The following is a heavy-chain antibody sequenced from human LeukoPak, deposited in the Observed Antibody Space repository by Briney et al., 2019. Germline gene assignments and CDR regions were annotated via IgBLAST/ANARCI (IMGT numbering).Heavy chain of an antibody. CDR1: GGSISSTTYY. CDR3: ARHVNDILTTLGAHFDY. CDR2: VYSSGST. Sequence: SETLSLTCTVSGGSISSTTYYWGWIRQPPGKGLEWIGSVYSSGSTYYNPSLKSRVTISVDTSKNQFSLKLSSVTAADTAMDYCARHVNDILTTLGAHFDYWGQGTLVTVSS. D-gene: IGHD3-9*01. V-gene: IGHV4-39*01. J-gene: IGHJ4*02.